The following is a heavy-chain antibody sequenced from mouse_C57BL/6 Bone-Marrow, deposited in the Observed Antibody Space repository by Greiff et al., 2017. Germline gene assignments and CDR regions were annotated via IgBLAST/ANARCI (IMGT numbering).Heavy chain of an antibody. V-gene: IGHV5-6*01. D-gene: IGHD1-1*01. CDR2: ISSGGSYT. CDR1: GFTFSSYG. J-gene: IGHJ4*01. Sequence: EVMLVESGGDLVKPGGSLKLSCAASGFTFSSYGMSWVRQTPDKRLEWVATISSGGSYTYYPDSVKGRFTISRDNAKNTLYLQMSSLKSEDTAMYYCARQRDYYCSRHYYAMDYWGQGTSVTVSS. CDR3: ARQRDYYCSRHYYAMDY.